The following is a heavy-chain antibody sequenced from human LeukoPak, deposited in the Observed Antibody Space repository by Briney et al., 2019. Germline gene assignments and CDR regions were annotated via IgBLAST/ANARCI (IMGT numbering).Heavy chain of an antibody. Sequence: GASVKVSCKASGYTFTSYDISWVRQAPGQGLEWMGWISAYNGNTNYAQKLQGRVTMTTDTSTSTAYMELRSLRSDDTAVYYCARVGYSSSTGDFDYWGQGTLVTVSS. D-gene: IGHD6-6*01. CDR2: ISAYNGNT. CDR1: GYTFTSYD. V-gene: IGHV1-18*01. J-gene: IGHJ4*02. CDR3: ARVGYSSSTGDFDY.